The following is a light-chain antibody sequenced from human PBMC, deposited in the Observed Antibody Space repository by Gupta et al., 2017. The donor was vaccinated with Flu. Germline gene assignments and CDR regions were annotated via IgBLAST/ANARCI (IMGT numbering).Light chain of an antibody. CDR3: QQTDSTPST. Sequence: DIQLTQSPSALSASVGDRVAITCRASQSIALHVNWYQQKPGKAPHLLIHSASALHTGVPSRFNGSGAGSEFTLTINSLQPEDSATYYCQQTDSTPSTFGQGTKMEIK. J-gene: IGKJ1*01. V-gene: IGKV1-39*01. CDR1: QSIALH. CDR2: SAS.